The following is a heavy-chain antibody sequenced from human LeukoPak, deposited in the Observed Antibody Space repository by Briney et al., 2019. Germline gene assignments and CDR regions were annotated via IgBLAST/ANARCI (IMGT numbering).Heavy chain of an antibody. Sequence: GGSLRLSCAVSGIIFSDYWMSWVRQAPGKGLEWVANIKHDSSEKYYVDSVKGRFTISRDKAKNSLYLQMNSLRAEDTAVYYCVNDLARRGGYWGQGTLVTVSA. CDR1: GIIFSDYW. CDR3: VNDLARRGGY. D-gene: IGHD3-16*01. J-gene: IGHJ4*02. V-gene: IGHV3-7*01. CDR2: IKHDSSEK.